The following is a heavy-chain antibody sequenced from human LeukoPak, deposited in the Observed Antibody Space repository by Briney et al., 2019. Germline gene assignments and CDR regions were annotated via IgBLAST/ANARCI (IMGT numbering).Heavy chain of an antibody. CDR3: ARRRYSGSYYDY. J-gene: IGHJ4*02. CDR2: IYPGDSDT. Sequence: GESLKISCKGYGYSFPSYWIGWVRHVPGRGLEWMGIIYPGDSDTRYSTSFQGQVTISADKSISTYYLQWSSLKASDTAMYYWARRRYSGSYYDYWGQGTLVTVSS. D-gene: IGHD1-26*01. V-gene: IGHV5-51*01. CDR1: GYSFPSYW.